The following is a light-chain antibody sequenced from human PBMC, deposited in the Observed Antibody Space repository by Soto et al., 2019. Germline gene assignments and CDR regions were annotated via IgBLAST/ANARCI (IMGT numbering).Light chain of an antibody. CDR2: NTN. J-gene: IGLJ3*02. Sequence: QTVVTQEASLSVSPGTTVTLTCGLSSGSVSANYYPSWYQQTPGQAPRTLIYNTNTPSSGVPDRFSGSILGNKAALTITGAQAGDESDYYCVLYMGSGIWVFGGGTKLTVL. V-gene: IGLV8-61*01. CDR1: SGSVSANYY. CDR3: VLYMGSGIWV.